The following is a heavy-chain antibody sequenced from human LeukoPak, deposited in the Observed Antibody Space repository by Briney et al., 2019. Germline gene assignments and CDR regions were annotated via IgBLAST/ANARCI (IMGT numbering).Heavy chain of an antibody. Sequence: GTSLRLSCVASGFTLSSCGMHWVRQASGKGLEWVAVITYDGITTYSDDSVKGRFTISRDTSKSTLHLQMNNLRPEDTAVYFCVKEQGSGYYRTADYWGQGTLVTVSS. CDR1: GFTLSSCG. CDR3: VKEQGSGYYRTADY. J-gene: IGHJ4*02. D-gene: IGHD3-10*01. CDR2: ITYDGITT. V-gene: IGHV3-30*18.